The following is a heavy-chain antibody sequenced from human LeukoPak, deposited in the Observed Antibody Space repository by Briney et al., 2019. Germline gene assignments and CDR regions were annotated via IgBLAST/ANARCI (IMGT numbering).Heavy chain of an antibody. CDR3: ARSGYYDFWSGRNFDY. CDR1: GFTFSSYW. D-gene: IGHD3-3*01. CDR2: IKQDGSEK. Sequence: GGSLRLSCAASGFTFSSYWMSWVRQAPGKGLEWVANIKQDGSEKYYVDSVKGRFTISRDNAKNSLYLQMNSLGAEDTAVYYCARSGYYDFWSGRNFDYWGQGTLVTVSS. V-gene: IGHV3-7*01. J-gene: IGHJ4*02.